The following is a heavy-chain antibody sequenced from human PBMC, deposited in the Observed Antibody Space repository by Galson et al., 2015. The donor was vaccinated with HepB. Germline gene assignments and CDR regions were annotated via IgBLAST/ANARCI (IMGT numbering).Heavy chain of an antibody. CDR3: ARELGYYDSSGYSPLYV. V-gene: IGHV3-30*04. J-gene: IGHJ6*02. D-gene: IGHD3-22*01. CDR1: GFTFSSYA. CDR2: ISYDGSNK. Sequence: SLRLSCAASGFTFSSYAMHWVRQAPGKGLEWVAVISYDGSNKYYADPVKGRFTISRDNSKNTLYLQMNSLRAEDTAVYYCARELGYYDSSGYSPLYVWGQGTTVTVSS.